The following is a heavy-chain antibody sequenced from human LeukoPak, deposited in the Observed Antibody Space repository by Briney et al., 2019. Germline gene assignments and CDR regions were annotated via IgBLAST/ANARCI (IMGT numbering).Heavy chain of an antibody. Sequence: PSETLSLTCTVSGDSTSSSTYYWDWIRQAPGKGLEWIGNIYDSGTTHYNPSLKSRFTISGDTSKNQFSLKLNSVTAADTAIYYCATHRRSGSGGSENAFEIWGQGTMVTVSS. D-gene: IGHD5-12*01. CDR1: GDSTSSSTYY. J-gene: IGHJ3*02. CDR3: ATHRRSGSGGSENAFEI. V-gene: IGHV4-39*01. CDR2: IYDSGTT.